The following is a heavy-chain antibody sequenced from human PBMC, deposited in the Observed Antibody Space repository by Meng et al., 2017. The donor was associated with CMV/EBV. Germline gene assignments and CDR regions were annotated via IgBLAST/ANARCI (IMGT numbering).Heavy chain of an antibody. Sequence: ASVKVSCKASGYTFTSYDINWVRQATGQGLEWMGWMNPNSGNTGYAQKFQGRVTMTRNTSISTAYMELSSLRSEDTAVYYCARGNNYDFWSGDAFDIWGQGTMVTVSS. CDR3: ARGNNYDFWSGDAFDI. J-gene: IGHJ3*02. CDR2: MNPNSGNT. CDR1: GYTFTSYD. V-gene: IGHV1-8*01. D-gene: IGHD3-3*01.